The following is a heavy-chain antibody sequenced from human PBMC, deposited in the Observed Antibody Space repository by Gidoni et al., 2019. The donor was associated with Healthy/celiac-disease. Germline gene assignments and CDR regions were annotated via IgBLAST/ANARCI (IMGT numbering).Heavy chain of an antibody. CDR3: ASSEYGDYFDY. D-gene: IGHD4-17*01. CDR2: SNTDGCST. V-gene: IGHV3-74*01. J-gene: IGHJ4*02. Sequence: EVQLVESGGGLVQPGGYLRLSCAASGSPFSSYWMHWVRKARGKGLVWVSRSNTDGCSTSYADFVKCLFTISRDNAKNTLYLQMNILRAEDTAVYDCASSEYGDYFDYWVQGTLVTVSS. CDR1: GSPFSSYW.